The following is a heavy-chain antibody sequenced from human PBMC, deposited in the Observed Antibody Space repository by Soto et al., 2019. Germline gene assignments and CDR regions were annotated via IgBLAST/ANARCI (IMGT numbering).Heavy chain of an antibody. CDR3: ARASRYCSGGSCRLGVAAFDI. D-gene: IGHD2-15*01. CDR1: GYTFTSYA. CDR2: INAGNGNT. V-gene: IGHV1-3*01. Sequence: ASVKVSCKASGYTFTSYAMHWVRQAPGQRLEWMGWINAGNGNTKYSQKFQGRVTITRDTSASTAYMELSSLRSEDTAVYYCARASRYCSGGSCRLGVAAFDIWGQGTMVTVSS. J-gene: IGHJ3*02.